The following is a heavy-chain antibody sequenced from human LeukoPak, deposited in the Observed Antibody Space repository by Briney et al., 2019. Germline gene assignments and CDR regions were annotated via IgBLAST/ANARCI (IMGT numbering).Heavy chain of an antibody. D-gene: IGHD6-13*01. CDR2: IYYSGST. Sequence: PSETLSPTCTVSGGSISSSSYYWGWIRQPPGKGLEWIGSIYYSGSTYYNPSLKSRVTISVDTSKNQFSLKLSSVTAADTAVYYCARRGYSSSWYFPFDTWGQGTLVTVSS. CDR1: GGSISSSSYY. V-gene: IGHV4-39*01. J-gene: IGHJ5*02. CDR3: ARRGYSSSWYFPFDT.